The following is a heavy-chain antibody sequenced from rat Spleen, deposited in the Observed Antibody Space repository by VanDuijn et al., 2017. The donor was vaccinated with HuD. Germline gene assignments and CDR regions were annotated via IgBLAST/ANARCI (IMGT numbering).Heavy chain of an antibody. Sequence: EVQLVETGGGLVQPGRSLKLSCVASGFTFTNYWMYWVRQAPGKGLEWVSSITPDGGGTYYPDSVKGRFTISRDNAENTVYLQMNSLRSEDTATYYCTTVGYWGQGVMVTVSS. CDR2: ITPDGGGT. V-gene: IGHV5-58*01. J-gene: IGHJ2*01. CDR1: GFTFTNYW. CDR3: TTVGY.